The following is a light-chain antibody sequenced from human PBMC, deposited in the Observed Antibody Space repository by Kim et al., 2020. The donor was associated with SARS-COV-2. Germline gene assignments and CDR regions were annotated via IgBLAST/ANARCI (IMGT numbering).Light chain of an antibody. J-gene: IGLJ2*01. CDR3: QSADSSGTYVV. Sequence: SPGQTARITCSGDALPKQYAYWYQQKPGQAPVLVICKDSERPSGIPERFSGSSSGTTVTLTISGVQAEDEADYYCQSADSSGTYVVFGGGTQLTVL. V-gene: IGLV3-25*03. CDR2: KDS. CDR1: ALPKQY.